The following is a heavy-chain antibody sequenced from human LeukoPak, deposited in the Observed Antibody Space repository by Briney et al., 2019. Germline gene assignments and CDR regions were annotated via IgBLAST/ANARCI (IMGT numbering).Heavy chain of an antibody. Sequence: ASVKVSCKAPEYTLTDHYVHWVRQAPGQGLEWMGRINPKSADTTYTQKFQGRVTMTRDTAINLVYMELSRLTSDDTAVYYCAGEADTSDSRDHYGMDVWGQGTTVTVTS. D-gene: IGHD6-19*01. J-gene: IGHJ6*02. CDR3: AGEADTSDSRDHYGMDV. V-gene: IGHV1-2*06. CDR2: INPKSADT. CDR1: EYTLTDHY.